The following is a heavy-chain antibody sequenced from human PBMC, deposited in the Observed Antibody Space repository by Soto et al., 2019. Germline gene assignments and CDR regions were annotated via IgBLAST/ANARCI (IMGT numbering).Heavy chain of an antibody. CDR2: FYHSGST. CDR3: ARLVLRFVVWSRDALDL. V-gene: IGHV4-30-2*01. CDR1: GGSISSGVYS. D-gene: IGHD3-3*01. Sequence: QLQLQESGSGLVKPSQTLSLTCAVSGGSISSGVYSWSWIRQPPGKGLEWIGYFYHSGSTYYNPSLNSRGTISVDSSKNQFSPKLSSVPAAVTVVYYCARLVLRFVVWSRDALDLCGKGPMVPVSS. J-gene: IGHJ3*01.